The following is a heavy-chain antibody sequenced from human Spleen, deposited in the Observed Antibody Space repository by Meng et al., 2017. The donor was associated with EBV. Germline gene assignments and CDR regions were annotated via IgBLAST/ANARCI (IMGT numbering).Heavy chain of an antibody. CDR3: AGGWLGLVDP. CDR2: ISHTGRT. J-gene: IGHJ5*02. D-gene: IGHD5-24*01. Sequence: VLLQEQGPGLVKPSVTLSLTCAVSGGSISSNNGWSWVRQPPGKGLEWIGEISHTGRTNYNPSLKSRVTMSVDKSKNQFSLKLTSVTAADTAVYYCAGGWLGLVDPWGQGTLVTVSS. CDR1: GGSISSNNG. V-gene: IGHV4-4*02.